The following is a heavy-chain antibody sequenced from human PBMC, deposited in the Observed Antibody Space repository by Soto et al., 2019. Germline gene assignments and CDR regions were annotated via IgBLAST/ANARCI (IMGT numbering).Heavy chain of an antibody. CDR2: ISFDGRKK. V-gene: IGHV3-30*03. Sequence: QVQLVESGGGVVQPGRSLRLSCAASGFTFSSHGMQWVRQAPGKGLEWVAVISFDGRKKYYADSVKGRFTISRDNSKNTLELQMNSLRGEDTATYYCARDEVFVVVVARDYYGMDVWGQGTTVTVSS. J-gene: IGHJ6*02. CDR1: GFTFSSHG. D-gene: IGHD2-15*01. CDR3: ARDEVFVVVVARDYYGMDV.